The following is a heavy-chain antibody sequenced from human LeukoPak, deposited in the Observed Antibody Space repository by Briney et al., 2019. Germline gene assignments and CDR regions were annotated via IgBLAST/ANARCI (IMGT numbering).Heavy chain of an antibody. CDR3: ASGRAAGIGSIDY. Sequence: ASVKVSCKASGYTFTSCDINWVRQATGQGLEWMGWMNPNSGNTGYAQKFQGRVTMTRNTSISTAYMELSSLRSEDTAVYYCASGRAAGIGSIDYWGQGTLVTVSS. CDR2: MNPNSGNT. V-gene: IGHV1-8*01. CDR1: GYTFTSCD. D-gene: IGHD6-13*01. J-gene: IGHJ4*02.